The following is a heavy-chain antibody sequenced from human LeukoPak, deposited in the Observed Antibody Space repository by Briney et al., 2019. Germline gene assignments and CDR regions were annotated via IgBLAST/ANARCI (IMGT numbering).Heavy chain of an antibody. CDR3: ATEYVRTHYFDW. Sequence: ASVKVSCKASGYSLNTYHMHWVRQAPGKGLEWMGIITSTGTTTICAQKFQGRVTMTRDTSTSTVYMDLSSLRSDDTAVYYCATEYVRTHYFDWWGQGTLVTVSS. V-gene: IGHV1-46*02. CDR2: ITSTGTTT. CDR1: GYSLNTYH. D-gene: IGHD3-16*01. J-gene: IGHJ4*02.